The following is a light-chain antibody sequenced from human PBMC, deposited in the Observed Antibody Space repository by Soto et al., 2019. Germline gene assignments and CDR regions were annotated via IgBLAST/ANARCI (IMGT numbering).Light chain of an antibody. V-gene: IGKV3-20*01. J-gene: IGKJ4*01. CDR2: GAS. CDR3: QQYGRSLT. CDR1: QTVSSIY. Sequence: EIVLTQSPGTLSLSPGERATLSCRASQTVSSIYLAWYQQKPGQAPRLLVYGASSRSTGIPDRFSASGSGKDFTLTISRLEHEDVAVYYCQQYGRSLTFGGGTKVEIK.